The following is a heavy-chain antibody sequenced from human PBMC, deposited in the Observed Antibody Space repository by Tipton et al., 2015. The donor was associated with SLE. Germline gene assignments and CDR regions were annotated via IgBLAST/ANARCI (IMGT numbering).Heavy chain of an antibody. Sequence: QLVQSGPEVKKPGSSVKVSCKASGGTFSSYAINWVRQAPGQGLEWMGGIIPIFGTANYAQKFQGRVTITTDESTSTAYMELSSLNSGDAAVYSGGRGPPIFGVARYGMDVWGQGTTVTVSS. CDR1: GGTFSSYA. V-gene: IGHV1-69*01. CDR2: IIPIFGTA. CDR3: GRGPPIFGVARYGMDV. J-gene: IGHJ6*02. D-gene: IGHD3-3*01.